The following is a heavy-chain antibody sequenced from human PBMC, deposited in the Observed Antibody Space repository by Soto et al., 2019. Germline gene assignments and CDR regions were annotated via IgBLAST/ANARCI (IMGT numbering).Heavy chain of an antibody. J-gene: IGHJ4*02. Sequence: SETLSLTCTVSGDSINSRDYYWGWIRQPPGKGLEWIGSIYYSGSTYYNPSLKSRVTISVDTSKNQFSLKLSSVTAADTAVYYCARQSDDSSGYYGTWGQGTLVTVSS. CDR1: GDSINSRDYY. CDR2: IYYSGST. CDR3: ARQSDDSSGYYGT. D-gene: IGHD3-22*01. V-gene: IGHV4-39*01.